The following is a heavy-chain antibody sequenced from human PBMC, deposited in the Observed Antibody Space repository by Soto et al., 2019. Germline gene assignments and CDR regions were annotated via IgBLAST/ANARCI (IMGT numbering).Heavy chain of an antibody. CDR1: GFTFSSYG. V-gene: IGHV3-33*01. CDR3: ARDSDDTTLDY. J-gene: IGHJ4*02. CDR2: IWYDGSNK. Sequence: QVQLVESGGGVVQPGRSLRLSCAASGFTFSSYGMHWVRQAPGKGLEWVAVIWYDGSNKYYADSVKGRFTISTDNSKNTLYLQMNSLRAEDTAVYYCARDSDDTTLDYWGQGTLVTVSS. D-gene: IGHD1-26*01.